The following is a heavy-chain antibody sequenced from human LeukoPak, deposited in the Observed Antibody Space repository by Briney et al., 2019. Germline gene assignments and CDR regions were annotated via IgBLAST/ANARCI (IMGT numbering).Heavy chain of an antibody. CDR3: ARDPYNGSYGDDYYYYMDV. V-gene: IGHV3-21*01. Sequence: PGGSLRLSCAASGFTFSNYNMNWVRQTPGKGLEWVSSITRGSIYTFYADSVKGRFTVSRDNAKNSLSLQMNSLRAEDTAVYYCARDPYNGSYGDDYYYYMDVWGKGTTVTISS. J-gene: IGHJ6*03. D-gene: IGHD1-26*01. CDR1: GFTFSNYN. CDR2: ITRGSIYT.